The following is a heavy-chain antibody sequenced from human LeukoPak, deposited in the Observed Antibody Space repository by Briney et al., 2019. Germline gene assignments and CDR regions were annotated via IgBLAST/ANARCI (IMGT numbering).Heavy chain of an antibody. V-gene: IGHV3-43D*03. D-gene: IGHD3-10*01. Sequence: PGGSLRLSRAASGFTFDDYAMHWVRQAPGKGLEWVSLISWDGGGTYYADTVEGRFTISRDNSKNSLYLQMNSLRAEDTALYYCAKDMAAYYYASGNIDYWGQGTLVTVSS. J-gene: IGHJ4*02. CDR3: AKDMAAYYYASGNIDY. CDR2: ISWDGGGT. CDR1: GFTFDDYA.